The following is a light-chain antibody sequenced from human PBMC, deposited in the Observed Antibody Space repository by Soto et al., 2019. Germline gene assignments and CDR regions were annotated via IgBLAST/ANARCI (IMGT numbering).Light chain of an antibody. CDR3: SSYTSSSTFS. V-gene: IGLV2-14*01. J-gene: IGLJ2*01. CDR2: DVS. Sequence: QSALTQPASVSGSPGQSITISCTGTSSDVGGYNYVSWYQQHPGKAPKLMIYDVSNWPSGVSNRFSGSKSGNTASLTISGLQAEDEADYYCSSYTSSSTFSFGGGTKLTVL. CDR1: SSDVGGYNY.